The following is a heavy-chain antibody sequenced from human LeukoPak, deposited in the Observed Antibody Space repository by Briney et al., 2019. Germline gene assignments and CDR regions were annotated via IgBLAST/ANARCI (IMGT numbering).Heavy chain of an antibody. CDR2: IRSKANSYAT. J-gene: IGHJ4*02. D-gene: IGHD1-26*01. Sequence: GGSLRLSCAASGFTFSGSAMHWVRQASGKGLEWVGRIRSKANSYATAYAASVKGRFTISRDDSKNTAYLQMNSLKTEDTAVYYCAKDLWELPGGDYWGQGTLVTVSS. V-gene: IGHV3-73*01. CDR1: GFTFSGSA. CDR3: AKDLWELPGGDY.